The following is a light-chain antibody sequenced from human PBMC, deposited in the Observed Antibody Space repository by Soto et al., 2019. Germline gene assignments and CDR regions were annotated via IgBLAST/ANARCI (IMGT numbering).Light chain of an antibody. CDR3: CSYAGRYTYV. J-gene: IGLJ1*01. CDR1: SSDVGGYNY. Sequence: QSVLTQPRSVSGSPGQSVTISCPGTSSDVGGYNYVSWYQQYPGKAPKLMIYDVSKRPSGVPDRFSGSKSGNTASLTITGLQAKDEADYYCCSYAGRYTYVFGTGTKVTVL. CDR2: DVS. V-gene: IGLV2-11*01.